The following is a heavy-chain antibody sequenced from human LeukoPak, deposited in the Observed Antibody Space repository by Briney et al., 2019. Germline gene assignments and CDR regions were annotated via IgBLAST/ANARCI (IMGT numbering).Heavy chain of an antibody. V-gene: IGHV1-18*01. CDR1: GYTFTTYG. CDR3: ARDGVAGTGHWFDP. J-gene: IGHJ5*02. Sequence: ASVKVSCKASGYTFTTYGISWARQAPGQGLEWMGWISSYNGNTNYAQKLQGRVTMTTDTSTSTASMELRSLRSDDTAVYYCARDGVAGTGHWFDPWGQGTLVTVSS. CDR2: ISSYNGNT. D-gene: IGHD6-19*01.